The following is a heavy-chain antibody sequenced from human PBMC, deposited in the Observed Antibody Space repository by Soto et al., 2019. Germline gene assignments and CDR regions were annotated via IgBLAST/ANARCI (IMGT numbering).Heavy chain of an antibody. CDR1: GGSITSSSHF. Sequence: LSLTCTASGGSITSSSHFWGWVRQPPGKGLEWIGTIYFTGNTYYTPSLKGRLTMSIDTSKNEFSLRLNSVTAADTAVYYCAGQTFTIAAASYGRSNWFDPWGPGTLVTVSS. CDR2: IYFTGNT. CDR3: AGQTFTIAAASYGRSNWFDP. J-gene: IGHJ5*02. D-gene: IGHD6-25*01. V-gene: IGHV4-39*01.